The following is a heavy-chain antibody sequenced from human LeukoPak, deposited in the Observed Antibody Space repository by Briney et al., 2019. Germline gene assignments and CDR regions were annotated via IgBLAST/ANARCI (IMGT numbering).Heavy chain of an antibody. V-gene: IGHV3-7*03. CDR3: ARDRFIDYPFDY. CDR2: IKQDGSEK. CDR1: GFTFSSYS. J-gene: IGHJ4*02. D-gene: IGHD4-11*01. Sequence: PGGSLRLSCAASGFTFSSYSMNWVRQAPGKGLEWVANIKQDGSEKYYVDSVKGRFTISRDNAKNSLYLQMNSLRAEDTAVYYCARDRFIDYPFDYWGQGTLVTVSS.